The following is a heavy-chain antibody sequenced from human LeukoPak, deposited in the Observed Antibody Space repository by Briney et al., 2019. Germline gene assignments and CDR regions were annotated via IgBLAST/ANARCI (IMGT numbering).Heavy chain of an antibody. CDR1: GGSISSASYY. V-gene: IGHV4-61*02. CDR3: ARDHDYGGNSN. Sequence: PSQTLSLTCTVSGGSISSASYYWSWIRQPAGKGLEWIGRIYTSGSTNYNPSLKSRVTISVDRSKNQFSLKLSSVTAADTAVYYCARDHDYGGNSNWGQGTLVTVSS. J-gene: IGHJ4*02. D-gene: IGHD4-23*01. CDR2: IYTSGST.